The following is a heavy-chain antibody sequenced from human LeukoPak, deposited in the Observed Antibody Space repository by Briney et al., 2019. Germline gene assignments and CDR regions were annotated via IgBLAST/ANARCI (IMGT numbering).Heavy chain of an antibody. CDR3: ATARNFRFEY. J-gene: IGHJ4*02. CDR1: GFTVSSNY. Sequence: QAGGSLRLSCAASGFTVSSNYMSWVRQAPGKGLMWVSRMNGEGTTIDYADSVKGRFTVSRDYAKNTLFLQMNNLRTEDTALYFCATARNFRFEYWGQGSLVIVSA. D-gene: IGHD1-7*01. V-gene: IGHV3-74*01. CDR2: MNGEGTTI.